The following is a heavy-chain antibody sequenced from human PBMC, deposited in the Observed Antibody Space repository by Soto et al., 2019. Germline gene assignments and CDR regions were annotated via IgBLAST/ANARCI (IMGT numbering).Heavy chain of an antibody. CDR3: AREEYYYGSGSFFTG. CDR2: IIPILGIA. D-gene: IGHD3-10*01. V-gene: IGHV1-69*08. CDR1: GGTFSSYT. J-gene: IGHJ4*02. Sequence: QVQLVQSGAEVKKPGSSVKVSCKASGGTFSSYTISWVRQAPGQGLEWMGRIIPILGIANYAQKFQGRVTITADKSTSTAYMELGSVSSEDTAVYYCAREEYYYGSGSFFTGWGQGTLVTVSS.